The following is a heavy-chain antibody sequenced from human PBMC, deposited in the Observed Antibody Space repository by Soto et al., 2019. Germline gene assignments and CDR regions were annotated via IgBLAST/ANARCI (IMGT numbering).Heavy chain of an antibody. CDR2: IWHDGSSK. CDR1: GFTFSRCG. V-gene: IGHV3-33*01. D-gene: IGHD4-4*01. CDR3: ASIEYRESPRGLCMDV. J-gene: IGHJ6*02. Sequence: QVQLVESGGGVVQSGRSLRLSCAASGFTFSRCGMHWVRQAPGKGLEWVAVIWHDGSSKYYGDSVKGRFTISRDNSNNTLYLQMNSLRDDDTAVYYCASIEYRESPRGLCMDVWGQGTTFTVSS.